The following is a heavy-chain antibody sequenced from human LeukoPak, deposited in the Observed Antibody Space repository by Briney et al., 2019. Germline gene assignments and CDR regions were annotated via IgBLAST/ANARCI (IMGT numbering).Heavy chain of an antibody. CDR1: GYTFTSYG. CDR3: AKEAIMYSSGWDLDY. Sequence: GASVKVSCKASGYTFTSYGISWVRQAPGQGLEWMGWISAYNGNTNYAQKFQGRVTITADESTSTAYMELSSLRAEDTAVYYCAKEAIMYSSGWDLDYWGQGTLVTVSS. J-gene: IGHJ4*02. CDR2: ISAYNGNT. D-gene: IGHD6-19*01. V-gene: IGHV1-18*01.